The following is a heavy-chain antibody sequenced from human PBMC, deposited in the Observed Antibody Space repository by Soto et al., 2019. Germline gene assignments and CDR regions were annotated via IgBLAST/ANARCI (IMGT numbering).Heavy chain of an antibody. Sequence: QVQLQESGPGLVKPSETLSLTCTVSGASVSSGNYYWSWIRQPPGKGLECMGYISDSGSTNYNPSLKSRVTISIDTSKNQFSLKLSSVTAADTAVYYCARGSGSYYAYWGQGTLVTVSS. CDR2: ISDSGST. V-gene: IGHV4-61*01. J-gene: IGHJ4*02. CDR3: ARGSGSYYAY. D-gene: IGHD1-26*01. CDR1: GASVSSGNYY.